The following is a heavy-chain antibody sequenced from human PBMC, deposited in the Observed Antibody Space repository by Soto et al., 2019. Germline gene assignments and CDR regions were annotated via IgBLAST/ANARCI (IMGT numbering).Heavy chain of an antibody. CDR1: GFAFTHVW. CDR2: IKRKIDGETT. V-gene: IGHV3-15*01. J-gene: IGHJ3*02. D-gene: IGHD2-2*01. CDR3: AADRYCCSNTCPGAFDI. Sequence: EVQLLESGGDLAEPGGSLRLSCAASGFAFTHVWMTWVRQAPGRGLEWVGRIKRKIDGETTNYAAPVKGRFTISRDDSKNTMYLQMNSLNTDDSAVYYCAADRYCCSNTCPGAFDIWGQGTTV.